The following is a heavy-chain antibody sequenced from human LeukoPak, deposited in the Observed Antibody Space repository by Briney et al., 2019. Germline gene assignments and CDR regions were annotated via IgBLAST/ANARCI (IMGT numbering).Heavy chain of an antibody. J-gene: IGHJ4*02. D-gene: IGHD3-10*01. CDR1: GGSISSGGYS. CDR3: ARAEVRGVISCVESPRC. Sequence: SETLSLTCAVSGGSISSGGYSWSWIRQPPGKGLEWIGYIYHSGSTYYNPSLKSRVTISVDRSKNQFSLKLSSVTAADTAVYYCARAEVRGVISCVESPRCWGQGTLVTVSS. CDR2: IYHSGST. V-gene: IGHV4-30-2*01.